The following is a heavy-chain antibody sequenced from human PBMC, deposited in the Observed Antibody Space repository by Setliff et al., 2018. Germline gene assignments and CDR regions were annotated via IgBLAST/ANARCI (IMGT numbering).Heavy chain of an antibody. D-gene: IGHD1-26*01. CDR1: GGSISSGGYY. CDR2: IYYSGST. V-gene: IGHV4-31*01. J-gene: IGHJ3*02. Sequence: LSLTCTVSGGSISSGGYYWSWIRQHPGMGLEWIGYIYYSGSTYHNPSLKTLVTISVDTSKNQFSLKLSSVTAADTAGYYCARCSGSYDAFDIWGQGTMVTVSS. CDR3: ARCSGSYDAFDI.